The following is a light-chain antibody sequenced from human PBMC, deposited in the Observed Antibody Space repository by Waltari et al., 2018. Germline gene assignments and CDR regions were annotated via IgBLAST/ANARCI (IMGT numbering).Light chain of an antibody. V-gene: IGKV1-39*01. Sequence: QMTQSPSSLSASVRDRVTITCRASQYISTYLNWYQQKPGKGPKLLIYAASTLQSGVPSRFSGSGSGTDFTFTISSLQLEDLATYYCQQSYDTPRTFGQGTKVEVK. CDR1: QYISTY. CDR2: AAS. J-gene: IGKJ1*01. CDR3: QQSYDTPRT.